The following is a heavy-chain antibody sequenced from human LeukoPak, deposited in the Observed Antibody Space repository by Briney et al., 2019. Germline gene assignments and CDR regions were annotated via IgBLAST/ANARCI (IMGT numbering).Heavy chain of an antibody. D-gene: IGHD2-8*02. CDR3: TGDPTGGNHYGPFDY. V-gene: IGHV3-48*03. CDR1: GFTLRNYE. Sequence: PGGSLRLSCAASGFTLRNYEMNWVRQAPGKGLEWVSYISASGITIYYADSVKGRFTISRDNAKNSLYLQMNRLRAEDTAVYYCTGDPTGGNHYGPFDYWGQGTLVTVSS. CDR2: ISASGITI. J-gene: IGHJ4*02.